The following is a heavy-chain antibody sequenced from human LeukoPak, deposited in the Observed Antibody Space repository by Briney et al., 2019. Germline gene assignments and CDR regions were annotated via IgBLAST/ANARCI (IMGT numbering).Heavy chain of an antibody. J-gene: IGHJ4*02. CDR1: GFTFSHYW. CDR2: MKEDGRQE. Sequence: GGSLRLSCAASGFTFSHYWMTWVRQAPGKGLEWVANMKEDGRQETYVDSVKGRFTISRDNAKNSLYLQMNNVRAEDTAVYYCARYSYKHDCWGQGTLVTVSS. CDR3: ARYSYKHDC. V-gene: IGHV3-7*01. D-gene: IGHD2-15*01.